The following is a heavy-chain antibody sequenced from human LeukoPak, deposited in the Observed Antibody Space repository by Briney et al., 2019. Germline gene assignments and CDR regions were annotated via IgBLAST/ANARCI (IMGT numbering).Heavy chain of an antibody. V-gene: IGHV3-49*04. J-gene: IGHJ4*02. Sequence: GRSLRLSCAASGFTFGDNAMSWVRQAPGKGLEWVGFISSKAYGGTTEYAASVKGRFAISRDDSKSIAYLQMNSLKTEDTAVYYCARPIRKHWADYWGQGTLVTVSS. D-gene: IGHD7-27*01. CDR1: GFTFGDNA. CDR2: ISSKAYGGTT. CDR3: ARPIRKHWADY.